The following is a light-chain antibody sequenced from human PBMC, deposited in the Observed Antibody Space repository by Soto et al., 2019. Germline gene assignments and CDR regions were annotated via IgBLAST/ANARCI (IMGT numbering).Light chain of an antibody. V-gene: IGKV1-39*01. CDR1: QSISDC. J-gene: IGKJ1*01. CDR2: AAS. Sequence: DIQMTQSPSSLSASVGDRVTITCRSSQSISDCLNWDQQKPGKAPKLLIYAASGLQGGVPSRFSGRGSGTDFTLTISTLKPEDFATYCCQQTYSTPWTFGQGTKVEIK. CDR3: QQTYSTPWT.